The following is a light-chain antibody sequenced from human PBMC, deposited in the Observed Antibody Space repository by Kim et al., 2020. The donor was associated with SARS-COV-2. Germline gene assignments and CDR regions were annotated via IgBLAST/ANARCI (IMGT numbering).Light chain of an antibody. Sequence: LSASVGDRVTITCRASQSISNWLAWYQQKPGRAPDLLIYDASSLESGVPSRFSGSGSGTEFTLTISSLQPDDFASYYCLQYNSYWTFGQGTKVEI. V-gene: IGKV1-5*01. CDR2: DAS. J-gene: IGKJ1*01. CDR3: LQYNSYWT. CDR1: QSISNW.